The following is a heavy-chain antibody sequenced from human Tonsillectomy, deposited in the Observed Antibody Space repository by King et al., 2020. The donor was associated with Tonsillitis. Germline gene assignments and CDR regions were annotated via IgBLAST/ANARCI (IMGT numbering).Heavy chain of an antibody. CDR1: GFTFSSYA. CDR3: ASEYLKLWFGESPGYFDY. D-gene: IGHD3-10*01. J-gene: IGHJ4*02. CDR2: ISYDGSNK. V-gene: IGHV3-30-3*01. Sequence: VQLVESGGGVVQPGRSLRLSCAASGFTFSSYAMHWVRQAPGKGLEWVAVISYDGSNKYYADSVKGRFTISRDNSKNTLYLQMNSLRAEDTAVYYCASEYLKLWFGESPGYFDYWGQGTLVTVSS.